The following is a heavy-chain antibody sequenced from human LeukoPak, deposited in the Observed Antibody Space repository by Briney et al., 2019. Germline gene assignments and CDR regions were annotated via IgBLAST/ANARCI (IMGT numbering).Heavy chain of an antibody. CDR2: ISGTSGYI. J-gene: IGHJ4*02. D-gene: IGHD4-17*01. Sequence: GSLRLSCEASGFTFSSYTMNWVRQAPGKGLEWVSSISGTSGYIYYADSVKGRFTISRDNAKNSVYLQMTSLRDEDTAVYYCARDHYGDYGFDYWGQGTLVTVSS. CDR3: ARDHYGDYGFDY. V-gene: IGHV3-21*01. CDR1: GFTFSSYT.